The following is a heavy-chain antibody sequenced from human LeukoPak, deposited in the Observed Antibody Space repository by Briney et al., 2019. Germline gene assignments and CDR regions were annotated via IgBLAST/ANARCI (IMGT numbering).Heavy chain of an antibody. V-gene: IGHV1-69*13. CDR1: GYTFTSYD. D-gene: IGHD3-9*01. CDR2: IIPMFGTA. Sequence: ASVKVSCKASGYTFTSYDINWVRQATGQGLEWMGWIIPMFGTANYAQKFQGRVTITADESTSTAYMELSSLRSEDTAVYYCARWGRYNFDYWGRGTLVTVSS. CDR3: ARWGRYNFDY. J-gene: IGHJ4*02.